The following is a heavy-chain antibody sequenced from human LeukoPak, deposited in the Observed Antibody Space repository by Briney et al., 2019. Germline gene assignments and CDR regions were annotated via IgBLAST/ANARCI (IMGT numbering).Heavy chain of an antibody. CDR1: GFTFSSYS. CDR2: IDKSGDPI. CDR3: ADNLSR. V-gene: IGHV3-48*04. J-gene: IGHJ4*02. D-gene: IGHD1-1*01. Sequence: GGSLRLSCAASGFTFSSYSMNWVRQAPGKGLEWISYIDKSGDPIYYADYVKGRSTISRDIARNSLFLQMNSLRAEDTAVYFCADNLSRWGQGTLVTVSS.